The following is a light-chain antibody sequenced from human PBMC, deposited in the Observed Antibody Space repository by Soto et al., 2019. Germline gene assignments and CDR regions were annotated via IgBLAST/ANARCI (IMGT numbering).Light chain of an antibody. CDR2: RAS. CDR3: RQYGRSPPYT. J-gene: IGKJ2*01. Sequence: EIVLTQSPGTLSLSPGERATLSCRASQSVSSIYLAWYQQKPGQAPRLLIYRASSRATGIPDRFSGSGSATDFTLTISRLEPEDFAEYYCRQYGRSPPYTFGQGTKLEIK. CDR1: QSVSSIY. V-gene: IGKV3-20*01.